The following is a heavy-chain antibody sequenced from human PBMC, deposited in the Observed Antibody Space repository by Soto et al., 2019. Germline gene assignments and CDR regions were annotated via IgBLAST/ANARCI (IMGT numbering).Heavy chain of an antibody. CDR3: ARDSYFMTTVTSRYYYYYGMDV. Sequence: PGGSLRLFCAASGFTFSSYAMHWVRQAPGKGLEWVAVISYDGSNKYYADSVKGRFTISRDNSKNTLYLQMNSLRAEDTAVYYCARDSYFMTTVTSRYYYYYGMDVWGQGTTVTVSS. CDR1: GFTFSSYA. V-gene: IGHV3-30-3*01. CDR2: ISYDGSNK. J-gene: IGHJ6*02. D-gene: IGHD4-17*01.